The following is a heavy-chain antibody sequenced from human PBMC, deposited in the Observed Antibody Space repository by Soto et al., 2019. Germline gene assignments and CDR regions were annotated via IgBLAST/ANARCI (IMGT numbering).Heavy chain of an antibody. CDR3: ARGYVVRGVIRLAGFDY. Sequence: PSETLSLTCAVSGDSISSGYHWAWIRQPPGKGLEWVASIYHSGTTYYNPSLTSRVTISVELSKNQFSLKLSSVTAADSAVYYCARGYVVRGVIRLAGFDYWGQGTLVTVSS. V-gene: IGHV4-38-2*01. CDR1: GDSISSGYH. D-gene: IGHD3-10*01. J-gene: IGHJ4*02. CDR2: IYHSGTT.